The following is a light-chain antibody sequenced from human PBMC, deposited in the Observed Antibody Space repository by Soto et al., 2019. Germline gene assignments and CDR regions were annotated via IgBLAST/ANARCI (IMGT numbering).Light chain of an antibody. CDR1: QTISSG. CDR3: QQYKSYKT. CDR2: DAS. V-gene: IGKV1-5*01. J-gene: IGKJ1*01. Sequence: DIPMTQSPSTLSASVGDRVTITCRASQTISSGLAWYQQKPGKAPKVLIYDASTLESGVPSRFSGSGSGTEFTLTISSLQPDDFATYYCQQYKSYKTCGQGTKVEIK.